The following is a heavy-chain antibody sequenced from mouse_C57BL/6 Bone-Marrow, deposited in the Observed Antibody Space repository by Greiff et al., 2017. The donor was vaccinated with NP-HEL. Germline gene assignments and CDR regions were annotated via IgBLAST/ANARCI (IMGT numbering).Heavy chain of an antibody. CDR2: ISSGGDYI. CDR1: GFTFSSYA. Sequence: EVHLVESGAGLVKPGGSLKLSCAASGFTFSSYAMSWVRQTPEKRLEWVAYISSGGDYIYYADTVKGRFTISRDNARNTLYLQMTSLKSEDTAMYCCTRDRGLLYIDVWGTGTTVTVSS. V-gene: IGHV5-9-1*02. J-gene: IGHJ1*03. CDR3: TRDRGLLYIDV. D-gene: IGHD2-14*01.